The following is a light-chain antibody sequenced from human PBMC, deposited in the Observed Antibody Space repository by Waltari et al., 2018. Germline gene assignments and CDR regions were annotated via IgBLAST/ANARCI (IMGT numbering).Light chain of an antibody. V-gene: IGKV3-20*01. CDR1: ESVSSSY. J-gene: IGKJ1*01. Sequence: EVVLTQSPGTLSLSPGERATLSCRASESVSSSYLACYQQKLGQAPSLLMYGASSRATGIPDRFSGSGSGTDFTLTISRLEPEDFAVYYCQQYGSSSWTFGQGTKVEIK. CDR3: QQYGSSSWT. CDR2: GAS.